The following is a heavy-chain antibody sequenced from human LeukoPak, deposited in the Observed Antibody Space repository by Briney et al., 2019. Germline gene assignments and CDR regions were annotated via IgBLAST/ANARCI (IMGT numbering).Heavy chain of an antibody. CDR2: IIPIFGTA. J-gene: IGHJ4*02. CDR3: ASGGYSYGFTAGDY. Sequence: SVKVSCKASGYTFTSYYMHWVRQAPGQGLEWMGGIIPIFGTANYAQKFQGRATITTDESTSTAYMELSSLRSEDTAVYYCASGGYSYGFTAGDYWGQGTLVTVSS. V-gene: IGHV1-69*05. D-gene: IGHD5-18*01. CDR1: GYTFTSYY.